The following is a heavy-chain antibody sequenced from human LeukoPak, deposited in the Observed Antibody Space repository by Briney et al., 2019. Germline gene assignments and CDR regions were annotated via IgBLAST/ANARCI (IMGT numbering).Heavy chain of an antibody. Sequence: GGSLRLSCVASGFTVSSNYMSWVRQAPGKGLEWVSVIYSGGSTYYADSVKGRFTISRDNSKNTLYLQMNSLRAEDTAVYYCARALGWEPTRGFDYWGQGTLVTVSS. CDR2: IYSGGST. CDR3: ARALGWEPTRGFDY. CDR1: GFTVSSNY. D-gene: IGHD1-26*01. J-gene: IGHJ4*02. V-gene: IGHV3-53*01.